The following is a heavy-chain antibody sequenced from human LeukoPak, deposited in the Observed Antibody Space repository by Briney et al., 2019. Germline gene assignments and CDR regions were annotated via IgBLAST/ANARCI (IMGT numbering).Heavy chain of an antibody. CDR1: GYIFTGYW. CDR3: AREMRPATTTLVAY. D-gene: IGHD1-1*01. V-gene: IGHV1-2*02. CDR2: INPNSGNT. Sequence: GASVQVSCKTSGYIFTGYWIHWVRQAPGQGLEWMGFINPNSGNTNYALKFQGRVTMTRDMSISTAYLELSSLTSDDTAVYYCAREMRPATTTLVAYWGQGTLVTVSS. J-gene: IGHJ4*02.